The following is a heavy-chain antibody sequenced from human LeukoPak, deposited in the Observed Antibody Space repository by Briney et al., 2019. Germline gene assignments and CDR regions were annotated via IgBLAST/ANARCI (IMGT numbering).Heavy chain of an antibody. Sequence: QTGGSLRLSCAASGFTFSSYAMNWVRQAPGKGLEWVSGISGSGDNTYYAGSVKGRFTISRDNSKNTLFLQMNSLRAEDTAVYYCAKVRSGDIAAALNYWGQGTLVPVSS. CDR2: ISGSGDNT. V-gene: IGHV3-23*01. CDR3: AKVRSGDIAAALNY. CDR1: GFTFSSYA. J-gene: IGHJ4*02. D-gene: IGHD6-13*01.